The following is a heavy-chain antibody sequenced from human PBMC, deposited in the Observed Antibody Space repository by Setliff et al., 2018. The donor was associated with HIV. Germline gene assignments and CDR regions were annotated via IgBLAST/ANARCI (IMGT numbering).Heavy chain of an antibody. Sequence: ASVKVSCKASGGRFSSYAMSWVRQAPGQGLEWMGWIHPNSGVTNSAQKFQGRVTMTRDTSISTVHMELTSLRSDDSAVYYCARGAGGVNYHYYYYMDIWGSGTTVTVSS. CDR2: IHPNSGVT. D-gene: IGHD2-8*02. CDR3: ARGAGGVNYHYYYYMDI. V-gene: IGHV1-2*02. J-gene: IGHJ6*03. CDR1: GGRFSSYA.